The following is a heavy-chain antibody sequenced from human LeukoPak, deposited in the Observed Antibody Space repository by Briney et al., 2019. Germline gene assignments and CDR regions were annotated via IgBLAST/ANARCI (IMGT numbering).Heavy chain of an antibody. Sequence: GGSLRLSCAASGFTFSSYSMNWVRQAPGKGLEWVSYISSSSSTIYYADSVKGRFTISRDNAKNSLYLQMNSLRAEDTAVYYCARDGVGATFDYWGQGTLVPVSS. D-gene: IGHD1-26*01. CDR1: GFTFSSYS. V-gene: IGHV3-48*04. CDR2: ISSSSSTI. J-gene: IGHJ4*02. CDR3: ARDGVGATFDY.